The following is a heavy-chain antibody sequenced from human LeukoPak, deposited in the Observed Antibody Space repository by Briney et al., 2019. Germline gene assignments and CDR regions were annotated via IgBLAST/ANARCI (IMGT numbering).Heavy chain of an antibody. D-gene: IGHD6-6*01. CDR1: GGSFSNYY. CDR3: ARGEASIAAFDP. V-gene: IGHV4-31*11. CDR2: IYYSGST. J-gene: IGHJ5*02. Sequence: PSETLSLTCAVYGGSFSNYYWSWIRQHPGKGLEWIGYIYYSGSTYYNPSLKSRVTISVDTSKNQFSLKLSSVTAADTAVYYCARGEASIAAFDPWGQGTLVTVSS.